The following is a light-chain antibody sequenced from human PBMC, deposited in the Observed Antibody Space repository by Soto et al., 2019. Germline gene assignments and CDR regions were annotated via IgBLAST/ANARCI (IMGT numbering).Light chain of an antibody. Sequence: QSVLTQPRSVSGSPGQSVTISCTGTSSDVGGYDFVSWYRQHPGKGPVLIMYDVGRRPSGVPDRFSGSKSGDTASLTISGLEAEDEAEYHCSSYAGTSTFAVFGAGTKVTVL. CDR1: SSDVGGYDF. J-gene: IGLJ3*02. CDR3: SSYAGTSTFAV. V-gene: IGLV2-11*01. CDR2: DVG.